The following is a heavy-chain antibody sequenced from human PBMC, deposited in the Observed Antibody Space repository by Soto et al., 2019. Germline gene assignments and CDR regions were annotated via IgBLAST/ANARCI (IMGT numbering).Heavy chain of an antibody. CDR2: ISSSSSYI. V-gene: IGHV3-21*01. CDR3: ARGFFGDLFVPAAAIWGSYYFDY. Sequence: EVQLVESGGGLVKPGGSLRLSCAASGFTFSSYSMNWVRQAPGKGLEWVSSISSSSSYIYYADSVKGRFTISRDNAKNSLYLQMNSLRAEDTAVYYCARGFFGDLFVPAAAIWGSYYFDYWGQGTLVTVSS. CDR1: GFTFSSYS. J-gene: IGHJ4*02. D-gene: IGHD2-2*01.